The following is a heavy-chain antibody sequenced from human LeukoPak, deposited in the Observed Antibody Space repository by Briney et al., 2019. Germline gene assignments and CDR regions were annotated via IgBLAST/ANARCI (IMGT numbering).Heavy chain of an antibody. Sequence: GGSLRLSCAASGFDFSNYWMGWVRQAPGKGPEWVANIKKDGSEKYYVDSVRGRFTISRDNAGNSLYLQMGSLRAEDTAVYYCTRDGHTVRGIAGFWGQGTLVTVSS. J-gene: IGHJ4*02. D-gene: IGHD3-10*01. CDR2: IKKDGSEK. V-gene: IGHV3-7*01. CDR3: TRDGHTVRGIAGF. CDR1: GFDFSNYW.